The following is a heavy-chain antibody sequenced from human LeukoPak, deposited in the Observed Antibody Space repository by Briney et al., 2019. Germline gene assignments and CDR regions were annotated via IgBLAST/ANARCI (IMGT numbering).Heavy chain of an antibody. CDR1: GYTFISYG. CDR3: ARGVEAAPFDY. V-gene: IGHV1-18*01. Sequence: ASVKVSCKASGYTFISYGITWVRQAPGQGLEWMGWISAYNGNTNYAQKLQGRVAMTTDTSTSTAYMELRSLRSDDTAVYYCARGVEAAPFDYWGQGTLVTVSS. J-gene: IGHJ4*02. CDR2: ISAYNGNT. D-gene: IGHD6-13*01.